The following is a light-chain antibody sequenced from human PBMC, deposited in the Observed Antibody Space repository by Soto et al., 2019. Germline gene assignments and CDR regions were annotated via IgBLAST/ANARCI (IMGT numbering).Light chain of an antibody. CDR1: ESIRTW. Sequence: DIQMTQSPSTLSASIGANVPITCRASESIRTWLAWYQHKPGKAPKFLIHDASSLESGVPSRFSGSGSGTEFTLTISSLQPDDFATYYCQQYNSYSWTFGQGTKVDI. J-gene: IGKJ1*01. CDR3: QQYNSYSWT. CDR2: DAS. V-gene: IGKV1-5*01.